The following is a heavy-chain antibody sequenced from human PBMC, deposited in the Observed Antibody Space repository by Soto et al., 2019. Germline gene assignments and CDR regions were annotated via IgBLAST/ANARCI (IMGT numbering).Heavy chain of an antibody. J-gene: IGHJ6*02. CDR3: ARGEDAFLYYALDV. CDR1: GGSITSSY. Sequence: PSETLSLTCTVSGGSITSSYWSWIRRPPGKGLEWIAYIYDTGISGYTPSTSYNPSLKSRVTMSVDTSKSQFSLKLTSVTAADTAVYYCARGEDAFLYYALDVWGPGLTLTVSS. CDR2: IYDTGISGYTPST. V-gene: IGHV4-59*01.